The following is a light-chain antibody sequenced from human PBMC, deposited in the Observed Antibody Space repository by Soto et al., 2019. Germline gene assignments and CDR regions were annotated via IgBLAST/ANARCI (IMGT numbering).Light chain of an antibody. V-gene: IGKV1-33*01. CDR1: QDISNY. J-gene: IGKJ4*01. CDR2: DAS. Sequence: DIQMTQSPSSLSASVGDRVTITCQASQDISNYLNWYQQKPGKAPKLLIYDASNLETGVPSRFSGSGSGTHFTFTISSLQPEDIATYFWQQYDNLPLTFGGGTTVEI. CDR3: QQYDNLPLT.